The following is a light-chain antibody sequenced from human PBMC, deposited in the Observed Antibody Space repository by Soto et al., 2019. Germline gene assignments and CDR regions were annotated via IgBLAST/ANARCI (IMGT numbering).Light chain of an antibody. J-gene: IGKJ1*01. Sequence: EIVMTPSPATLSVSPGERANLSCRASQSVSRNLAWYQQRPGQAPRLLIYGASTRATGIPARFSGSGSGTEFTLTINSLQSEDFAVYYCQQSNYWPWTFGQGTKVDIK. V-gene: IGKV3-15*01. CDR3: QQSNYWPWT. CDR1: QSVSRN. CDR2: GAS.